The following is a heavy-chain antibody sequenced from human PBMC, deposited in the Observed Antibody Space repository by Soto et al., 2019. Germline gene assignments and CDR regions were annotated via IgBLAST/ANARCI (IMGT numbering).Heavy chain of an antibody. CDR1: GFTFSSHW. Sequence: GGSLRLSCTASGFTFSSHWMCLVRQAPGKGLEWVATINHGGSENYYVDSVKGRFTISRDNAKNSLYLQVNSLRVKDTAVYYCARDGVDAGLYFEYWAQGALVTVAS. CDR2: INHGGSEN. V-gene: IGHV3-7*01. J-gene: IGHJ4*02. D-gene: IGHD2-15*01. CDR3: ARDGVDAGLYFEY.